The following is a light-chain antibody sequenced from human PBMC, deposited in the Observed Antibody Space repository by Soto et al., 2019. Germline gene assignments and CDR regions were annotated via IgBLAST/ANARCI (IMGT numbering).Light chain of an antibody. CDR1: QSISRS. CDR3: HQYNSWPPGT. J-gene: IGKJ2*01. CDR2: DAS. Sequence: EIVITQSRSTLSVSPGERATLSCRDSQSISRSLAWYQQKPGQAPRLLISDASTRATGIPARFSGSGSGTEFTLTISSLQSEDFALYNCHQYNSWPPGTFGQVTKVDIK. V-gene: IGKV3-15*01.